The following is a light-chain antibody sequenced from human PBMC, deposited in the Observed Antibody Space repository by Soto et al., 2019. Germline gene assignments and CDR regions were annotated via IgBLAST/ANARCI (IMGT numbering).Light chain of an antibody. J-gene: IGLJ3*02. V-gene: IGLV2-23*01. CDR3: CSYAGSSTWV. CDR2: EGS. Sequence: QSALTQPASVSGSPGQAITISCTGTSSDVGSYNLVSWYQQHPGKAPKLMIYEGSKRPSGVSNRFSGSKSGNTASLTISGIQAEDEDDYYCCSYAGSSTWVFGGGTKVTVL. CDR1: SSDVGSYNL.